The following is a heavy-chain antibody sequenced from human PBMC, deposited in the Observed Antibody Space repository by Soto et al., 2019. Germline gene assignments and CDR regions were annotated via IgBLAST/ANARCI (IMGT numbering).Heavy chain of an antibody. J-gene: IGHJ4*02. CDR3: ARDNEIGTPEDY. CDR1: GGSISPYY. D-gene: IGHD2-8*01. Sequence: SETLSLTCTVSGGSISPYYWSWIRQPPGKGLEWIGYVYYSGSTNYNPSLKSRVTISVDTSKNQFSLKLSSVTAADTAVYYCARDNEIGTPEDYWGQGTLVTVSS. V-gene: IGHV4-59*12. CDR2: VYYSGST.